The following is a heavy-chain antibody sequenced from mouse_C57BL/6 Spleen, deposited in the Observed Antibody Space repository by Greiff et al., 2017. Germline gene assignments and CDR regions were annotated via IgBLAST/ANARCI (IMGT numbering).Heavy chain of an antibody. D-gene: IGHD2-2*01. CDR3: AREGYGDY. CDR1: GYSFTGYY. V-gene: IGHV1-42*01. CDR2: INTSTGGT. J-gene: IGHJ2*01. Sequence: VQLQQSGPELVKPGASVKISCKASGYSFTGYYMNWVKQSPEKSLEWIGEINTSTGGTTYNQKFKAKATLTVDKSSSTAYIQRQSLTSEYSSVYYCAREGYGDYWGQGTTLTVSS.